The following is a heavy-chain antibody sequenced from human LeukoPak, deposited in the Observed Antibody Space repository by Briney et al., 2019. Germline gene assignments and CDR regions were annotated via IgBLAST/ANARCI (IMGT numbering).Heavy chain of an antibody. CDR3: ARDAQDIVATTGAFDI. V-gene: IGHV3-33*01. Sequence: PGGSLRLSCAASGFTFSSYGMHWVRQAPGKGLEWVAVIWYDGSNKYYADSVKGRFTISRDNSKNTQYLQMNSLRAEDTAVYYCARDAQDIVATTGAFDIWGQGTMVTVSS. J-gene: IGHJ3*02. D-gene: IGHD5-12*01. CDR1: GFTFSSYG. CDR2: IWYDGSNK.